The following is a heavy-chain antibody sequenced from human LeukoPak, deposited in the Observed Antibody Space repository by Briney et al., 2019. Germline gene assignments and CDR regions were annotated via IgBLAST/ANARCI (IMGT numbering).Heavy chain of an antibody. V-gene: IGHV4-39*01. CDR3: ARLYNWNYEWDY. Sequence: PSETLSLTCTVSGGSIRSSYYYWGWIRQPPGKGLEWIGSIYYSGSTYYNPSLKSRVTISVDTSKNQFSLKLSSVTAADTAVYYCARLYNWNYEWDYWGQGTLVTVSS. CDR1: GGSIRSSYYY. D-gene: IGHD1-7*01. CDR2: IYYSGST. J-gene: IGHJ4*02.